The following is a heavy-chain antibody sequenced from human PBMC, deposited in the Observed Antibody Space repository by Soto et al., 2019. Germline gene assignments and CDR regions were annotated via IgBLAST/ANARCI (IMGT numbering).Heavy chain of an antibody. CDR2: TYFRSKWYN. D-gene: IGHD5-12*01. CDR1: GDSVSSNTAS. V-gene: IGHV6-1*01. J-gene: IGHJ5*02. CDR3: AKGDNLGPKTGYAFDP. Sequence: SQTLSLTCAISGDSVSSNTASWNWIRQSPSRGLELLGRTYFRSKWYNDYAVSVKSRIIINPDTSNNQFSLQLNSVTPENTAVYFCAKGDNLGPKTGYAFDPWGQGIMVTSPQ.